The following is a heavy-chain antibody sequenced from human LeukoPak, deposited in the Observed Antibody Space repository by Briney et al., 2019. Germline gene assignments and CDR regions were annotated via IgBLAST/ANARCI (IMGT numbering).Heavy chain of an antibody. J-gene: IGHJ4*02. Sequence: ASVTVSFTASVYTFTNYYMHWVRQAPGQGLEWMGVINPSGGSTSYAQKFQGRVTMTRDTSTSTVYMELSSLRSEDTAVYYCARVVTDNSAEGNYFDYWGQGTLVTVSS. D-gene: IGHD3-22*01. V-gene: IGHV1-46*01. CDR2: INPSGGST. CDR3: ARVVTDNSAEGNYFDY. CDR1: VYTFTNYY.